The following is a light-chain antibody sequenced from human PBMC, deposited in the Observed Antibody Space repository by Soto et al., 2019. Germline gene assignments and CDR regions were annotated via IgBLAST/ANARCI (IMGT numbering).Light chain of an antibody. CDR2: GAS. V-gene: IGKV3D-15*01. J-gene: IGKJ2*01. Sequence: EIVMTQSPATLSVSPGERATLSCGASQSVSTRLAWYQQKPGQAPRLLIYGASTRATGIPARFSGSGSGTEFTLTISSMQSEDFAVYYCQQYNNWTPANTFGQGTKLEIK. CDR1: QSVSTR. CDR3: QQYNNWTPANT.